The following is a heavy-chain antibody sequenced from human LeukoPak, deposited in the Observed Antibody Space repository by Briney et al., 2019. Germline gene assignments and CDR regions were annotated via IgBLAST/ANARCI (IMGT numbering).Heavy chain of an antibody. CDR1: GGSISSYY. D-gene: IGHD5-24*01. CDR3: ARHERDVSLDHAFDI. V-gene: IGHV4-59*08. CDR2: IYYSGST. J-gene: IGHJ3*02. Sequence: PSETLSLTCTISGGSISSYYWSWIRQPPGKGLEWIGYIYYSGSTSYNHSLKSQVTILVDTSKNQFSLKLRSVTAPDTAVYYCARHERDVSLDHAFDIWGQGTMVTVSS.